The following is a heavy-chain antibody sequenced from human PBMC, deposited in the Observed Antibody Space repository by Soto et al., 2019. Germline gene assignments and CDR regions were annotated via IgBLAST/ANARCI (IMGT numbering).Heavy chain of an antibody. D-gene: IGHD1-26*01. CDR2: INSDGSST. CDR1: GFTFSSYW. J-gene: IGHJ5*02. V-gene: IGHV3-74*01. Sequence: PGGSMRLSCAASGFTFSSYWMHWVRQAPGKWLVWVSRINSDGSSTSYADSVKGRFTISRDNAKNTLYLQMNSLRAEDTAVYYCARETWPSGSYTPLYNWFDPWGQGXLVTVYS. CDR3: ARETWPSGSYTPLYNWFDP.